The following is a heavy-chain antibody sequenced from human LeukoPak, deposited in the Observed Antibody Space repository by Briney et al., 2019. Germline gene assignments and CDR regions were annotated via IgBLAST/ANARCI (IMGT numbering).Heavy chain of an antibody. CDR1: GGSIGSSGFY. V-gene: IGHV4-39*01. Sequence: PSETLSLTCKVSGGSIGSSGFYWGWIRQPPGKGLAWIGSIYYSGSTYYNPSLKSRVTMSVNTSKNQFSLKLSSVTAADTAVYYCARHAGGISATGTRPFDYWGQGTLVTVSS. J-gene: IGHJ4*02. D-gene: IGHD6-13*01. CDR3: ARHAGGISATGTRPFDY. CDR2: IYYSGST.